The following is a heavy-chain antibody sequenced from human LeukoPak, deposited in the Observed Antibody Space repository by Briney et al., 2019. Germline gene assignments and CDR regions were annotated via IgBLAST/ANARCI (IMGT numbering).Heavy chain of an antibody. CDR3: AKDPYRYCSGGSCVD. D-gene: IGHD2-15*01. Sequence: PGGSLRLSCAASGFTFSSYAMSWVRQAPGKGLEWVSAISGSGGSTYYADSVKGRFTISRDNSKNTLYLQMNSLRAEDTAVYYCAKDPYRYCSGGSCVDWGQGTLVTVTS. CDR2: ISGSGGST. J-gene: IGHJ4*02. CDR1: GFTFSSYA. V-gene: IGHV3-23*01.